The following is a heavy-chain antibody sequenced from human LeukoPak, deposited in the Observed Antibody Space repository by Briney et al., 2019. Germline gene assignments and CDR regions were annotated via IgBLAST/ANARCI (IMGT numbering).Heavy chain of an antibody. CDR2: ISYDGSNK. D-gene: IGHD5-12*01. CDR1: GFTFSNYA. J-gene: IGHJ4*02. V-gene: IGHV3-30*18. CDR3: AKDRVATNKGAYYFDY. Sequence: HPGGSLRLSCAASGFTFSNYAIHWVRQAPGKGLEWVAVISYDGSNKYYADSVKGRFTISRDNSKNTVYLQMNSLRPEETAVYYCAKDRVATNKGAYYFDYWGQGTLVTVSS.